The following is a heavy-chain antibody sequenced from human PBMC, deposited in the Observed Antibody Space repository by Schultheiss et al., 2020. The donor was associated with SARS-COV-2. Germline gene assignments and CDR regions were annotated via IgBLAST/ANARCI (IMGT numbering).Heavy chain of an antibody. CDR2: IHYSGNT. D-gene: IGHD4-17*01. V-gene: IGHV4-34*09. J-gene: IGHJ5*02. Sequence: SETLSLTCAVYSGSFSGYYWSWIRQLPGKGLQWIGYIHYSGNTYYNPSLKSLVTISVDTSKNQFSLKLNSVTAADTAVYYCARTVTTENRFDPWGQGTLVTVSS. CDR1: SGSFSGYY. CDR3: ARTVTTENRFDP.